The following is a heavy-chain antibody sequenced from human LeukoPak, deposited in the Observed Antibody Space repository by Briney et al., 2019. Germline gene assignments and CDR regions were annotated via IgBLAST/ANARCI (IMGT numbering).Heavy chain of an antibody. V-gene: IGHV4-4*07. Sequence: SETLSLTCSVSGASINSYYWSWIRQSAGMGLEYIGRVYTTGGTHYNPTLKSRLTLSADTSKNQFYLTLSSVTAADTAVYYCATGSGYYRGAEYFEYWGQGILVTVSS. CDR2: VYTTGGT. D-gene: IGHD3-22*01. J-gene: IGHJ1*01. CDR1: GASINSYY. CDR3: ATGSGYYRGAEYFEY.